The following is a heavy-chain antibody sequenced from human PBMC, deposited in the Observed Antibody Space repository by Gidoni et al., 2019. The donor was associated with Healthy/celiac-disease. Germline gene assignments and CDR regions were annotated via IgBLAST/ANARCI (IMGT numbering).Heavy chain of an antibody. CDR1: GFTFSSYS. D-gene: IGHD5-12*01. J-gene: IGHJ4*02. V-gene: IGHV3-21*01. CDR3: ARDEGGYNLGY. Sequence: EVQLVESGGGLVKPGGSLRRSCAASGFTFSSYSMNWVRQAPGKGLEWVASISSSSSYIYYADSVKGRFTISRDNAKNSLYLQMNSLRAEDTAVYYCARDEGGYNLGYWGQGTLVTVSS. CDR2: ISSSSSYI.